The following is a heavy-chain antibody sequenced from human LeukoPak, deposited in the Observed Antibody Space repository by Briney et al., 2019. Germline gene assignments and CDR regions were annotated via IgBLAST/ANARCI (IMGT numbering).Heavy chain of an antibody. J-gene: IGHJ4*02. CDR3: ARDRRTRGYSYGGLFDY. D-gene: IGHD5-18*01. Sequence: SVKVSCKASGGTFSSYAISWVRQAPGQGLEWVGRIIPILGIANYAQKFQGRVTITADKSTSTAYMELSSLRSEDTAVYYCARDRRTRGYSYGGLFDYWGQGTLVTVSS. CDR1: GGTFSSYA. V-gene: IGHV1-69*04. CDR2: IIPILGIA.